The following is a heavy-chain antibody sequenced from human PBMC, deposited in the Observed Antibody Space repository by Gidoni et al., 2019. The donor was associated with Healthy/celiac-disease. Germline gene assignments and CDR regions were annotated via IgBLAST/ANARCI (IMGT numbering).Heavy chain of an antibody. V-gene: IGHV3-15*01. CDR3: TTVCLGVSVTNLQDFDY. CDR2: IKSKTDGGTT. Sequence: EVQLVESGGGLVKPGGSLRLSCAASGFTFSNAWLSWVRQAPGKGLEWVGRIKSKTDGGTTDYAAPVKGSFTISRDDSKNTLYLQMNSLKTEDTAVYYCTTVCLGVSVTNLQDFDYWGQGTLVTVSS. D-gene: IGHD4-17*01. J-gene: IGHJ4*02. CDR1: GFTFSNAW.